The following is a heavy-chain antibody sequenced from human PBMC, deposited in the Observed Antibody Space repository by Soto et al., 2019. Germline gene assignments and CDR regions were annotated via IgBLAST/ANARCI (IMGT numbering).Heavy chain of an antibody. V-gene: IGHV4-39*02. D-gene: IGHD1-1*01. J-gene: IGHJ4*02. CDR3: ARDLQGIDY. CDR1: GGSISSSSYY. Sequence: PSETLSLTCTVSGGSISSSSYYWGWIRQPPGKGLEWIGSIYYSGSTYYNPSLKSRVTISVDTSKNQFSLKLSSVTAADTAVYYCARDLQGIDYWGRGTLVTVSS. CDR2: IYYSGST.